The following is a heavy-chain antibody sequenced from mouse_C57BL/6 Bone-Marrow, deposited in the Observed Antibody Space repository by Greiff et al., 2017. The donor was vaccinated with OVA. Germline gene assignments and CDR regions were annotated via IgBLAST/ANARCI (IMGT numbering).Heavy chain of an antibody. Sequence: VQLQQSGAELAKPGASVKLSCKASGYTFTSYWMHWVKQRPGQGLEWIGYINPSSGYTKYNQKFKDKATLTAATSSSTAYMQLSSLTYEDSAVYYCARKDYYGSFDYWGQGTTLTVSS. V-gene: IGHV1-7*01. CDR3: ARKDYYGSFDY. D-gene: IGHD1-1*01. CDR1: GYTFTSYW. J-gene: IGHJ2*01. CDR2: INPSSGYT.